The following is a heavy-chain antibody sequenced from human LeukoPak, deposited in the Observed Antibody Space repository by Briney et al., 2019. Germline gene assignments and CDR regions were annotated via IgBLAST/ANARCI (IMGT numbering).Heavy chain of an antibody. V-gene: IGHV4-59*01. CDR2: IYYSGST. Sequence: PSETLSLTCTVSGGSISSYYWSWIRQPPGKGLEWIGYIYYSGSTNYNPSLKSRVTISVDTSKNQFSLKLSSVTAADTAVYYCARLLYSSGSYRFDYWGQGTLVTVSS. J-gene: IGHJ4*02. CDR1: GGSISSYY. D-gene: IGHD6-19*01. CDR3: ARLLYSSGSYRFDY.